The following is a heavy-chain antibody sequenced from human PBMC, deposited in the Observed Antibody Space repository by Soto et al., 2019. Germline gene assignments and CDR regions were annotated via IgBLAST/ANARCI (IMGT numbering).Heavy chain of an antibody. J-gene: IGHJ6*02. CDR2: IWYDGSNK. D-gene: IGHD2-21*01. V-gene: IGHV3-33*01. CDR1: GFTFSDYG. Sequence: QVQLVESGGGVVQPGTSLRLSCVASGFTFSDYGMHWVRQAPGKGLEWVAVIWYDGSNKYYADSVKGRFTISRDISKNTMYLQMNSLRAEDTAVFYCVTDRAESISPNNYYYGMEVWGQGTTVTVSS. CDR3: VTDRAESISPNNYYYGMEV.